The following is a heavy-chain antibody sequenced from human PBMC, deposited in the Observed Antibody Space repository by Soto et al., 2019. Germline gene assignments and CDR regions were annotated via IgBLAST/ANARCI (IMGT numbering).Heavy chain of an antibody. CDR2: IIPIFGTA. V-gene: IGHV1-69*06. CDR3: ARDGGVATITGYYYYYGMDV. J-gene: IGHJ6*02. Sequence: SVKVSCKASGGTFSSYAISWLRQSPGQGLEWMGGIIPIFGTANYAQKFQGRVTITADKSTSTAYMELSSLRSEDTAVYYCARDGGVATITGYYYYYGMDVWGQGTTVTVS. D-gene: IGHD5-12*01. CDR1: GGTFSSYA.